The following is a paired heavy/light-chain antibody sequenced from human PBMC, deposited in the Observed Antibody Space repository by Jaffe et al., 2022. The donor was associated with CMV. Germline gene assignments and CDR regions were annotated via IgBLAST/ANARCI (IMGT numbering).Light chain of an antibody. CDR3: QQYYSYPLT. J-gene: IGKJ4*01. Sequence: AIRITQSPSSLSASTGDRVTITCRASQGISSYLAWYQQKPGKAPKLLIYAASTLQSGVPSRFSGSGSGTDFTLTISCLQSEDFATYYCQQYYSYPLTFGGGTKVEIK. V-gene: IGKV1-8*01. CDR2: AAS. CDR1: QGISSY.
Heavy chain of an antibody. CDR2: IKQDGSEK. Sequence: EVQLVESGGGLVQPGGSLRLSCAASGFTFSSYWMSWVRQAPGKGLEWVANIKQDGSEKYYVDSVKGRFTISRDNAKNSLYLQMNSLRAEDTAVYYCARVVLGVRAVAGTGHPGEDYYYGMDVWGQGTTVTVSS. CDR1: GFTFSSYW. V-gene: IGHV3-7*01. CDR3: ARVVLGVRAVAGTGHPGEDYYYGMDV. J-gene: IGHJ6*02. D-gene: IGHD6-19*01.